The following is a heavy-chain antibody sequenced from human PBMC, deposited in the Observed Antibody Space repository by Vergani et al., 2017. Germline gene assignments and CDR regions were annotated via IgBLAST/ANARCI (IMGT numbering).Heavy chain of an antibody. J-gene: IGHJ5*02. Sequence: EVQLVESGGGLVQPGGSLRLSCAASGFTFSSYWMSWVRQAPGKGLEWVANIKQDGSEKYYVDAVKGRFTIYRDKAKNSLYLQMNSLIAEDTAVYYCARGGFMRFGELFSWGQGTLVTVSS. CDR2: IKQDGSEK. CDR3: ARGGFMRFGELFS. D-gene: IGHD3-10*01. V-gene: IGHV3-7*01. CDR1: GFTFSSYW.